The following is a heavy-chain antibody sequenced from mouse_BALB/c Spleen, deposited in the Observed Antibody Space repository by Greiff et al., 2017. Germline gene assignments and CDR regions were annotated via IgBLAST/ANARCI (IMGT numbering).Heavy chain of an antibody. Sequence: EVKLVESGGGLVKPGGSLKLSCAASGFTFSSYAMSWVRQSPEKRLEWVAEISSGGSYTYYPDTVTGRFTISRDNAKNTLYLEMSSLRSEDTAMYYCARALGKRRNFDYWGQSTTLTVSS. CDR1: GFTFSSYA. J-gene: IGHJ2*01. CDR2: ISSGGSYT. V-gene: IGHV5-9-4*01. CDR3: ARALGKRRNFDY. D-gene: IGHD2-1*01.